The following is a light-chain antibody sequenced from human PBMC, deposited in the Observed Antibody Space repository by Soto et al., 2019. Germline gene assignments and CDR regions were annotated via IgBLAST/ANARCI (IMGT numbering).Light chain of an antibody. Sequence: DIQMTQSPSSLSASVGDRVTITCRASQGIRNYLAWYQQKPGKVPQLMIYAASTLQSGVPSRFSGSGSGTDFTLTIGSLQPEDVATYYCQKYNSATWTFGQGTKVEIK. V-gene: IGKV1-27*01. CDR1: QGIRNY. CDR2: AAS. J-gene: IGKJ1*01. CDR3: QKYNSATWT.